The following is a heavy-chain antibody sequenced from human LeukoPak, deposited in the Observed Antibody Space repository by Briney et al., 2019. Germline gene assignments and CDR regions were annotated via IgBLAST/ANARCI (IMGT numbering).Heavy chain of an antibody. D-gene: IGHD3-22*01. CDR1: GFAFSTYS. V-gene: IGHV3-21*01. CDR3: TKHITTDATTPFYYGLGV. J-gene: IGHJ6*01. CDR2: ISLNSAAI. Sequence: GSLRLSCAASGFAFSTYSMNWVPQPPGQGLKWVASISLNSAAIYYADSVRGRFTISRDNAKNSLHLQMDSLRAEDTAIYYCTKHITTDATTPFYYGLGVWGQGTIVTVSS.